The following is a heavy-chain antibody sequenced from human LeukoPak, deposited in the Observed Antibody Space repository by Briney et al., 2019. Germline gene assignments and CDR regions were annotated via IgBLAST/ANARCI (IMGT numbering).Heavy chain of an antibody. CDR2: ISGSGGST. Sequence: GGSLRLSCAASGFTFTSYAMSWVRQAPGKGLEWVSAISGSGGSTYYADSVKGRFTISRDNAKNSLYLQMNSLGDEDTAVYYCASSTGDYWGQGTLVTVSS. V-gene: IGHV3-23*01. CDR3: ASSTGDY. J-gene: IGHJ4*02. CDR1: GFTFTSYA. D-gene: IGHD4-11*01.